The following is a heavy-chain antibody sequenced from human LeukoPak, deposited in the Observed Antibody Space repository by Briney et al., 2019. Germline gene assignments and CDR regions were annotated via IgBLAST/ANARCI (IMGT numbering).Heavy chain of an antibody. CDR2: IYYSGST. CDR1: GGSISSGDYY. D-gene: IGHD4-17*01. J-gene: IGHJ4*02. Sequence: PSETLSLTCTVSGGSISSGDYYWSWIRQPPGKGLEWIGYIYYSGSTYYNPSLKSRVTISVDTSKNQFSLNLSSVTAADTAVYYCAREAYGDYVVYWGQGTLVTVSS. V-gene: IGHV4-30-4*01. CDR3: AREAYGDYVVY.